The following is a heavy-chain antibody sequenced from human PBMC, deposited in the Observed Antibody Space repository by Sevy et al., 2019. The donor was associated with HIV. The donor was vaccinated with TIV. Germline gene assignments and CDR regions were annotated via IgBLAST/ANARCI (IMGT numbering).Heavy chain of an antibody. V-gene: IGHV4-59*01. CDR1: GGSISSYY. D-gene: IGHD2-21*02. Sequence: SEILSLTCTVSGGSISSYYWSWIRQPPGKGLEWIGYIYYSGSTNYNPSLKSQVTISVDTSKNQFSLKLRSVTAADTAVYYPVRGIALTAVTAIPYFDYWGQGTLVTVSS. CDR2: IYYSGST. J-gene: IGHJ4*02. CDR3: VRGIALTAVTAIPYFDY.